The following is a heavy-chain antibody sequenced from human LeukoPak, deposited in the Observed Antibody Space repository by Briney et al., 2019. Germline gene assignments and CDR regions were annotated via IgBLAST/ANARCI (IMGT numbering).Heavy chain of an antibody. Sequence: ASVKVSCKASGYTFTSYGISWERQAPGQGLEWMGWISAYNGNTNYAQKLQGRVTMTTDTSTSTAYMELRSLRSDDTAVYYCARVLSENFGVLNNWFDLWGQGTLVTVSS. CDR1: GYTFTSYG. CDR3: ARVLSENFGVLNNWFDL. V-gene: IGHV1-18*01. CDR2: ISAYNGNT. J-gene: IGHJ5*02. D-gene: IGHD3-3*01.